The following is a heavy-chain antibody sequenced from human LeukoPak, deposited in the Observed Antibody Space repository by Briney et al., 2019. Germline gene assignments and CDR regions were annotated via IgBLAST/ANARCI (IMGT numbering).Heavy chain of an antibody. D-gene: IGHD2-15*01. J-gene: IGHJ6*03. CDR2: IYSGGST. V-gene: IGHV3-53*01. Sequence: PGGSLRLSCAASGFTVSSNYMSWVRQAPGKGLEWVSVIYSGGSTYYANSVKGRFTISRDNSKNTLYLQMNSLRAEDTAVYYCAKLSRDRYCSGGSCYYYYMDVRGKGTTVTISS. CDR3: AKLSRDRYCSGGSCYYYYMDV. CDR1: GFTVSSNY.